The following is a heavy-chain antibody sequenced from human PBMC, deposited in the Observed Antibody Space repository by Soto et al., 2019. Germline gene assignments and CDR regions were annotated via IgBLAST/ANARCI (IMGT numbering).Heavy chain of an antibody. CDR3: ARDGYDGSGSPYPAY. J-gene: IGHJ4*02. D-gene: IGHD3-10*01. Sequence: SETLSLTCSVSGGSMSDFFWSWIRQSPESGLEWIGYVYYLGSTDYNPSLKSRVTISVDTSKRQFSLRLSSVTAADAAIYYCARDGYDGSGSPYPAYWGPGTQVTVSS. CDR2: VYYLGST. V-gene: IGHV4-59*01. CDR1: GGSMSDFF.